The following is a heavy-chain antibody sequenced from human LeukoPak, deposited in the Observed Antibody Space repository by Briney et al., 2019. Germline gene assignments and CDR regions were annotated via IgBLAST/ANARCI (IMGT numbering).Heavy chain of an antibody. J-gene: IGHJ4*02. D-gene: IGHD1-14*01. CDR1: GFTFSNNA. Sequence: GSLSLTCSASGFTFSNNAMTWLRPAPRKELEWVSGASGRGTFYAESVRGRFTISRDNSKNMLFLQMNSLRGDDTAVYYCAKELAAADNRAFDYWGQGILVTVSS. CDR3: AKELAAADNRAFDY. CDR2: ASGRGT. V-gene: IGHV3-23*01.